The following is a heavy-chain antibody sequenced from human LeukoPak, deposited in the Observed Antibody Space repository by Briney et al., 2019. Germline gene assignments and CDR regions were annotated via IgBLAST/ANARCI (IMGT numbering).Heavy chain of an antibody. D-gene: IGHD2-15*01. CDR3: ARDFECSGGSCYSAY. J-gene: IGHJ4*02. CDR1: GFTFSGSA. V-gene: IGHV3-73*01. CDR2: IRSKADSYAT. Sequence: PGGSLRLSCAASGFTFSGSAVHWVRQASGKGLEWVGRIRSKADSYATAYAASVKGRFTIPRDDSKNTAYLQMNSLKTEDTAVYYCARDFECSGGSCYSAYWGQGTLVTVSS.